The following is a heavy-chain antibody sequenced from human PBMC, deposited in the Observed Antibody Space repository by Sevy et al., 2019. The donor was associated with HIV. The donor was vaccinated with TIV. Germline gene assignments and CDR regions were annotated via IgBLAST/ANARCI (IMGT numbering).Heavy chain of an antibody. J-gene: IGHJ4*02. V-gene: IGHV3-23*01. CDR3: AKDSLDYDRSLFDY. Sequence: GGSLRLSCAASGFTFSSYAMSWVRQAPGKGLEWVSAISGSGGSTYYADSVKGRFTISRDNSKNTLYLQMNSLRAEDTAVYSCAKDSLDYDRSLFDYWGQGTLVTVSS. D-gene: IGHD4-17*01. CDR2: ISGSGGST. CDR1: GFTFSSYA.